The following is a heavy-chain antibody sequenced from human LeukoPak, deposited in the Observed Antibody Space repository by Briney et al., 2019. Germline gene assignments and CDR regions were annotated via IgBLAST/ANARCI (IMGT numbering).Heavy chain of an antibody. CDR1: GFSSAAYA. J-gene: IGHJ3*01. V-gene: IGHV3-49*03. D-gene: IGHD5-12*01. Sequence: GGSLRLSCTASGFSSAAYAMSWLRQAPGKGLEWVGFIRYNGYGGTTEYAASVKGRFTISRDDSYSITYLHMDSLTTEDTAVYYCSRNSGTLPGYAFDVWGQGTVVTVSS. CDR2: IRYNGYGGTT. CDR3: SRNSGTLPGYAFDV.